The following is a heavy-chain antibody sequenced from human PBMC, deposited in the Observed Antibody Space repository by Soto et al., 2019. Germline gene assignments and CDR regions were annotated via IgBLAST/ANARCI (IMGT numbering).Heavy chain of an antibody. CDR2: ISSTTNYK. CDR3: ARESEDLTSNFDY. Sequence: ESGGGLVKPGGSLRLSCAASGFTFTSYSMNWVRQAPGTGLEWVSSISSTTNYKYYADSMKGRFTVSRDNAKNSVYLDMNSLSAEDTAVYYCARESEDLTSNFDYWGQGTLVTVSS. J-gene: IGHJ4*02. V-gene: IGHV3-21*01. CDR1: GFTFTSYS.